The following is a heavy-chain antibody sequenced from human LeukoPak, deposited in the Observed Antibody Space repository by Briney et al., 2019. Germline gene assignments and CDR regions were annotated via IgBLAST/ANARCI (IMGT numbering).Heavy chain of an antibody. D-gene: IGHD4-17*01. CDR1: GFTFSSYD. CDR3: ARAYGDYGFDF. CDR2: LVTAGDT. J-gene: IGHJ4*01. V-gene: IGHV3-13*01. Sequence: AGGSLRLSCAASGFTFSSYDMPWVRQATGKGLEWVSGLVTAGDTYYAGPVKGRFTISREDAKNSLYLQMNSLRAGDTAVYFCARAYGDYGFDFWGRGTLVTVSS.